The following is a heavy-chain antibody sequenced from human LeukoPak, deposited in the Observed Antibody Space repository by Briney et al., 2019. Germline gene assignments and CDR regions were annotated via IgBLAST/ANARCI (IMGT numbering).Heavy chain of an antibody. Sequence: SETLSLTCTVSGGSISSSSYYWGWIRQPPGKGLVWIGSIYYSGSTYYNPSLKSRVTISVDTSKNQFSLKLSSVTAADTAVYYCARGSSVQTPFDYWGQGTLVTVSS. CDR2: IYYSGST. D-gene: IGHD3-10*01. V-gene: IGHV4-39*01. CDR3: ARGSSVQTPFDY. CDR1: GGSISSSSYY. J-gene: IGHJ4*02.